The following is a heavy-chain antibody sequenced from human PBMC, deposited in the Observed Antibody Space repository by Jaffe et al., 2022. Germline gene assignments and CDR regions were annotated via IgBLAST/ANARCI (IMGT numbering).Heavy chain of an antibody. CDR2: IYTSGST. Sequence: QVQLQESGPGLVKPSQTLSLTCTVSGGSISSGSYYWSWIRQPAGKGLEWIGRIYTSGSTNYNPSLKSRVTISVDTSKNQFSLKLSSVTAADTAVYYCARDSTYYYDSSGPHYYYYYMDVWGKGTTVTVSS. D-gene: IGHD3-22*01. CDR3: ARDSTYYYDSSGPHYYYYYMDV. V-gene: IGHV4-61*02. CDR1: GGSISSGSYY. J-gene: IGHJ6*03.